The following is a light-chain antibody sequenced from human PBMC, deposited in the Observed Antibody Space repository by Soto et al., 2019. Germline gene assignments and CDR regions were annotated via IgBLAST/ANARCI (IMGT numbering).Light chain of an antibody. Sequence: LMKETPAPPFVAPGGRATLFWRASQSVSSNLAWYQQKPGQAPRLLIYDASNRATGIPARFSGSGSGTEFTLTISILEPEDFAVYYCQQYGSSSWTFGQGTKVDIK. V-gene: IGKV3D-15*03. CDR3: QQYGSSSWT. J-gene: IGKJ1*01. CDR2: DAS. CDR1: QSVSSN.